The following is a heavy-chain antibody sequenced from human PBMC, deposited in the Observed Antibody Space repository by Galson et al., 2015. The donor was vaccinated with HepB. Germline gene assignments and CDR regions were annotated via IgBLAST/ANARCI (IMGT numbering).Heavy chain of an antibody. CDR1: GVTLSRYW. J-gene: IGHJ4*02. Sequence: SLRLSCAASGVTLSRYWVHWVRQVPGKGLVWVARINEDGSSRAYADSVRGRFTISRDNAKNMLYLEVNSLRAEDTAVYYCAKDHGGPNDYWGQGTLVTVSS. D-gene: IGHD5-24*01. V-gene: IGHV3-74*01. CDR3: AKDHGGPNDY. CDR2: INEDGSSR.